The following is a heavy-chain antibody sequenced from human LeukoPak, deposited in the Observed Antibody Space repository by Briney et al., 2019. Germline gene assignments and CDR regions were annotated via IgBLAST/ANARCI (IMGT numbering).Heavy chain of an antibody. Sequence: GGSLRLSCAASGFTFSSYEMNWVRQAPGKGLEWISYISIDGDTIYYADSVKGRFTISRDNAKNSLYLQMNSLRAEDTAVYYCARESSGGTYHDAFDIWGQGTMVTVSS. J-gene: IGHJ3*02. CDR3: ARESSGGTYHDAFDI. D-gene: IGHD6-19*01. CDR2: ISIDGDTI. CDR1: GFTFSSYE. V-gene: IGHV3-48*03.